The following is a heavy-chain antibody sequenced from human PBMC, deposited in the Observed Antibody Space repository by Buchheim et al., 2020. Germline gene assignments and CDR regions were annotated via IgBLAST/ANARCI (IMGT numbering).Heavy chain of an antibody. D-gene: IGHD3-22*01. V-gene: IGHV4-59*01. J-gene: IGHJ4*02. CDR3: AGGDYYDSNGYYRY. CDR2: IYNSAST. CDR1: GGSINNYY. Sequence: QVQLQESGPGLLKPSETLSLTCSVSGGSINNYYWTWIRQSPGKGLEWMGYIYNSASTNYNPSLGSRVTISGDTPKNQFSLKLSSVTTADTAVYYCAGGDYYDSNGYYRYWGQGTL.